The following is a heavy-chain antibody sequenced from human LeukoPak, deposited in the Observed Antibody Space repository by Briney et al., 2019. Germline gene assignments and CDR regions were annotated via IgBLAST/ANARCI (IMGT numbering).Heavy chain of an antibody. J-gene: IGHJ3*02. CDR3: AKEKSGRWFGELNDAFDI. CDR1: GFTFSSYG. D-gene: IGHD3-10*01. CDR2: ISYDGSNK. V-gene: IGHV3-30*18. Sequence: GGSLRLSCAASGFTFSSYGMHWVRQAPGKGLEWVAVISYDGSNKYYADSVKGRFTISRDNSKNTLYLQMNSLRAEDTAVYYCAKEKSGRWFGELNDAFDIWGQGTMVTVSS.